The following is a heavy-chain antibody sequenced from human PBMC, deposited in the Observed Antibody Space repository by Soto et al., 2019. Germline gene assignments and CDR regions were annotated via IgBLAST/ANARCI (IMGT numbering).Heavy chain of an antibody. CDR2: IYYSGST. J-gene: IGHJ6*02. Sequence: QVQLQESGPGLVKPSQTLSLTCTVSGGSISSGGYYWSWIRQHPGKGLEWIGYIYYSGSTYYNPSLKSRVTISVDTPKNQFSLKLSSVTAADTAVYYCARAGIVVPAAIPYYYYYGMDVWGQGTTVTVSS. CDR3: ARAGIVVPAAIPYYYYYGMDV. D-gene: IGHD2-2*01. V-gene: IGHV4-31*03. CDR1: GGSISSGGYY.